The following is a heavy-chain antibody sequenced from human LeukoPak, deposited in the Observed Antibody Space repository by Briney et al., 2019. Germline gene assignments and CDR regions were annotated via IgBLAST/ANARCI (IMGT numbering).Heavy chain of an antibody. CDR1: GFTFSSYS. D-gene: IGHD5-24*01. Sequence: PGGSLRLSCAASGFTFSSYSMNWVRQAPGKGLEWVSSISSSSSNIYYAASVKGRFTISRDNAKNSLYLQRNSLRAEDTAVYYCARAAGRDGYNLNYYYMDVWGKGTTVTVSS. V-gene: IGHV3-21*01. CDR3: ARAAGRDGYNLNYYYMDV. CDR2: ISSSSSNI. J-gene: IGHJ6*03.